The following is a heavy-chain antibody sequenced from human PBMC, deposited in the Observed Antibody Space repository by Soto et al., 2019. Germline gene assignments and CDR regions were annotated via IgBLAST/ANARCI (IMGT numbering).Heavy chain of an antibody. V-gene: IGHV1-69*13. CDR2: IIPIFGTA. J-gene: IGHJ4*02. CDR1: GYTFTGYY. CDR3: ERDPVVGSYFVSSY. D-gene: IGHD1-26*01. Sequence: SVKVSCKASGYTFTGYYMHWVRQAPGQGLEWMGGIIPIFGTANYAQKFQGRVTITADESTSTAYMELSSLRAEGTAVYDCERDPVVGSYFVSSYWGQGTLVTVSS.